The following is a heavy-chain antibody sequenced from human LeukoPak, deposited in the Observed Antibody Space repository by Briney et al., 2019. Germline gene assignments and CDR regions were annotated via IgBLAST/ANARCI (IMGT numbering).Heavy chain of an antibody. J-gene: IGHJ4*02. CDR1: GFTFSSYA. CDR3: ATEVAEGGPQDY. V-gene: IGHV3-23*01. D-gene: IGHD2-15*01. Sequence: GGSLRLSCAASGFTFSSYAMSWVRQAPGKGLEWVSAIGGSGGSTYYADSVKGRFTISRDNSKNTLYLQMNSLRPEDTALYYCATEVAEGGPQDYWGQGTLVTVSS. CDR2: IGGSGGST.